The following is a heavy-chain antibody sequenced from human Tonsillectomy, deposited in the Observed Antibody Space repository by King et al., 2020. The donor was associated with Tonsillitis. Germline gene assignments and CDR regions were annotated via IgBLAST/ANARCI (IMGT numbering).Heavy chain of an antibody. V-gene: IGHV4-34*01. CDR2: INHSGST. CDR1: GGSFSGYY. Sequence: VQLQQWGAGLLKPSETLSLTCAVYGGSFSGYYWSWIRQPPGKGLEWIGEINHSGSTNYNPSLKSRVTISVDTSKNQFSLKVSSATAADTAVYYCARGRGYIYSYYYYGMDVWGQGTTVTVSS. J-gene: IGHJ6*02. D-gene: IGHD6-25*01. CDR3: ARGRGYIYSYYYYGMDV.